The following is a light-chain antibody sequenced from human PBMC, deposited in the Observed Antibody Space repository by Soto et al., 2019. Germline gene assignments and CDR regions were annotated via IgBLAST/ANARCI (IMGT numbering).Light chain of an antibody. CDR2: GNN. V-gene: IGLV1-40*01. Sequence: QSVLTQPPSVSGAPGQKVTISCTRSSSNIGAAYDVHWYQHLPGTAPKLLIYGNNNRPSGVPDRFSGSKSGNTASLTISGLQAEDEADYYCSSYTSTSTPVVFGGGTKLTVL. CDR3: SSYTSTSTPVV. CDR1: SSNIGAAYD. J-gene: IGLJ2*01.